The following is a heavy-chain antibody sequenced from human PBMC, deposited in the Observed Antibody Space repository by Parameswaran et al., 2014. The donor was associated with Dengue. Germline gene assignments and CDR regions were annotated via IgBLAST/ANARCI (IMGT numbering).Heavy chain of an antibody. J-gene: IGHJ6*03. V-gene: IGHV3-11*01. Sequence: RWIRQPPGKGLEWVSYISSSGSTIYYADSVKGRFTISRDNAKNSLYLQMNSLRAEDTAVYYCARDLAAAGISYYYYYMDVWGKGTTVTVSS. D-gene: IGHD6-13*01. CDR2: ISSSGSTI. CDR3: ARDLAAAGISYYYYYMDV.